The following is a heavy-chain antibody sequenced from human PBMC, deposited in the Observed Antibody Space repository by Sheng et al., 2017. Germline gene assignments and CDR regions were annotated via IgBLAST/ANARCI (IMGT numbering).Heavy chain of an antibody. CDR2: INHSGST. Sequence: QVQLQQWGAGLLKPSETLSLTCAVYGGSFSGYYWSWIRQPPGKGLEWIGEINHSGSTNYNPSLKSRVTISVDTSKNQFSLKLSSVTAADTAVYYCARGRVVVPAATWHNWFDPWGQGTLVTVSS. J-gene: IGHJ5*02. V-gene: IGHV4-34*01. CDR1: GGSFSGYY. CDR3: ARGRVVVPAATWHNWFDP. D-gene: IGHD2-2*01.